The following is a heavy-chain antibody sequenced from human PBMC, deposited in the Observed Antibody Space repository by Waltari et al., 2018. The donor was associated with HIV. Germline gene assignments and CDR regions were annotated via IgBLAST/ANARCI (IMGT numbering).Heavy chain of an antibody. CDR2: HSGGGGST. V-gene: IGHV3-23*01. CDR3: AKSPRAAPYYFDS. Sequence: EVHLLESGGGLVQPGGSLRLSCAASGFAFNSYGMNWVRQTPGRGVEWVSGHSGGGGSTYYADSVEGRFTISRDSFNNTLYLHMTSLRAEDTALYFCAKSPRAAPYYFDSWGQGTQVTVSS. CDR1: GFAFNSYG. J-gene: IGHJ4*02. D-gene: IGHD6-13*01.